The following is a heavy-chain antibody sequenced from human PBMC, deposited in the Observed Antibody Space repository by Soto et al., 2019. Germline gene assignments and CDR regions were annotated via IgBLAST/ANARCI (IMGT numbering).Heavy chain of an antibody. V-gene: IGHV5-10-1*01. CDR2: IDPSDSYT. Sequence: GESLTSSCRSSGYSFTRYWISWVRQMPGNGLEWMGRIDPSDSYTNYSPSFQGHVTISADKSISTAYLQWSSLKASDTAMYYCARRREDILTGPFDYWGQGTLVPVSS. CDR1: GYSFTRYW. J-gene: IGHJ4*02. CDR3: ARRREDILTGPFDY. D-gene: IGHD3-9*01.